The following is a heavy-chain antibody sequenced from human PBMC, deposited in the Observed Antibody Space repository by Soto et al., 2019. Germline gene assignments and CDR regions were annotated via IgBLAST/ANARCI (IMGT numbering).Heavy chain of an antibody. V-gene: IGHV3-30-3*01. CDR3: ARYIVVVTATYAFDI. CDR1: GFTFSSYA. CDR2: ISYDGSDK. J-gene: IGHJ3*02. D-gene: IGHD2-21*02. Sequence: QVQLVESGGGVVQPGRSLRLSCAASGFTFSSYAMHWVRQAPGKGLEWVAVISYDGSDKYYADSVKGRFTISRDNSKNTLYLQMNSLRAEDTAVYYCARYIVVVTATYAFDIWGQGTMGTVSS.